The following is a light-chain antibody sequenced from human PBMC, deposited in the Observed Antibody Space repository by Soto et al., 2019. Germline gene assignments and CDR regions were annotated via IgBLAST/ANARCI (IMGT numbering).Light chain of an antibody. Sequence: IVLTQSPGTLSLSPGERATLSCRASQSVNSYYLAWYQQKPGQAPRLLIYAASSRATGIPDRFSGSGSGTDFTLTVSTRAPEDYAKYYCQKYNTSAPVLTIGPTTTVDIK. CDR2: AAS. V-gene: IGKV3-20*01. J-gene: IGKJ3*01. CDR1: QSVNSYY. CDR3: QKYNTSAPVLT.